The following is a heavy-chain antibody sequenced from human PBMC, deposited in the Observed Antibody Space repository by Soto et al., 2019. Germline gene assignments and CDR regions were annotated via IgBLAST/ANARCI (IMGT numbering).Heavy chain of an antibody. J-gene: IGHJ4*02. Sequence: SETLSLTCTVSGGSISSYYWSWIRQPPGKGLEWIGYIYYSGSTNYNPSLKSRVTISVDTSKNQFPLKLSSVTAADTAVYYCARQENSGSAPPLYYFDYWGQGTLVTVSS. V-gene: IGHV4-59*08. CDR3: ARQENSGSAPPLYYFDY. CDR2: IYYSGST. D-gene: IGHD1-26*01. CDR1: GGSISSYY.